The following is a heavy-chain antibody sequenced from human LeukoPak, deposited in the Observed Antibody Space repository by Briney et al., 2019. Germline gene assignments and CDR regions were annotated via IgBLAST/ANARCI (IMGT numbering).Heavy chain of an antibody. CDR1: GGSISSGGYY. CDR2: IYHSGST. J-gene: IGHJ4*02. Sequence: SETLSLTCTVSGGSISSGGYYWSWIRQPPGKGLEWIGYIYHSGSTYYNPSLKSRVTISVDRSKNQFSLKLSSVTAADTAVYYCAREDNEDTAMVFNDYWGQGTLVTVSS. CDR3: AREDNEDTAMVFNDY. D-gene: IGHD5-18*01. V-gene: IGHV4-30-2*01.